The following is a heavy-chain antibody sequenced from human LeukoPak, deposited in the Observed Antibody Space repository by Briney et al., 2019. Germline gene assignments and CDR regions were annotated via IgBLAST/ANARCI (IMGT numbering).Heavy chain of an antibody. CDR1: GGSVSSGNYY. Sequence: PSETLSLTCTVSGGSVSSGNYYWTWIRQPAGKGLEWIGRIYTSGSTNYNPSLKSRVTISIDASKNQFSLKLSSVTAADTAVYYCARGSPGITMVRGVIEFDYWGQGTLVTVSS. V-gene: IGHV4-61*02. CDR3: ARGSPGITMVRGVIEFDY. CDR2: IYTSGST. D-gene: IGHD3-10*01. J-gene: IGHJ4*02.